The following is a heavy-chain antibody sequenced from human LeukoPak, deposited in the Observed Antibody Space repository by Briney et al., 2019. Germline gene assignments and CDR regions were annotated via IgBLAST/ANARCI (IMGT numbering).Heavy chain of an antibody. CDR3: ARWVYDISDVFDY. CDR1: GFTFSSYS. V-gene: IGHV3-48*01. CDR2: ISSSSSTI. J-gene: IGHJ4*02. D-gene: IGHD3-9*01. Sequence: GGSLRLSCAASGFTFSSYSMNWVRQAPGKGLEWVSYISSSSSTIYYADSVKGRFTISRDNAKNSLYLQMNSLRAEDTAVYYCARWVYDISDVFDYWGQGTLVTVSS.